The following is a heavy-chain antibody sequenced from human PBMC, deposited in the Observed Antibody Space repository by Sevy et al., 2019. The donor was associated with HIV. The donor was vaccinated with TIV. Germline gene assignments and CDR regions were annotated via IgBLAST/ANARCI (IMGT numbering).Heavy chain of an antibody. CDR1: GYNFTPYW. D-gene: IGHD2-21*02. V-gene: IGHV5-51*01. CDR3: ARQGDSDGFDY. J-gene: IGHJ4*02. CDR2: ILPSDSDT. Sequence: GESLKNSCKGSGYNFTPYWIGWVRQMPGKGLEWMGIILPSDSDTGYSPSFQGQVTISVDKSINTAYLQWNSLKASDTAIYYCARQGDSDGFDYWGQGTLVTVSS.